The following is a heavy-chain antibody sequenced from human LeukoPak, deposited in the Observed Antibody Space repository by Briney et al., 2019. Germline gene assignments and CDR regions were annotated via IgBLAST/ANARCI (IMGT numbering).Heavy chain of an antibody. V-gene: IGHV4-59*08. CDR1: GGFISTYY. CDR2: NYNSGTT. D-gene: IGHD1-26*01. CDR3: ARHGGSLGYFDF. Sequence: SETLSLTRSVSGGFISTYYWSWIRQPPGKTLEWIGYNYNSGTTNYNPSLKRRVIISVDMSKNQFSLRLTSVTAADTAVYYCARHGGSLGYFDFWGQGALVTVSS. J-gene: IGHJ4*02.